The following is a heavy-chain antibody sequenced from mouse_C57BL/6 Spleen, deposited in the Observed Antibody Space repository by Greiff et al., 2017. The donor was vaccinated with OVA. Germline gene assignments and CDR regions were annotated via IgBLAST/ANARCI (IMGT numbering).Heavy chain of an antibody. CDR3: SRRDDGYYGGFDY. CDR2: FHPYNDDT. D-gene: IGHD2-3*01. V-gene: IGHV1-47*01. Sequence: VQLQESGAELVKPGASVKMSCKASGYTFTTYPIEWMKQNHGKSLEWIGNFHPYNDDTKYNEKFKGKATLTVEKSSSTVYLELSRVTSDDSAVYYCSRRDDGYYGGFDYWGQGTTLTVSS. J-gene: IGHJ2*01. CDR1: GYTFTTYP.